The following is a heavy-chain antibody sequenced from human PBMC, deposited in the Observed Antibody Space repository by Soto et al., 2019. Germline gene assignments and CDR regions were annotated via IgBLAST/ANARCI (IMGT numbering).Heavy chain of an antibody. V-gene: IGHV1-3*01. Sequence: VQLVQSGAEVKKPGASEKVSCKASGHTFTSYAMHWVRQAPGQRLEWMGWINAGNGNTKYSQKFQGRVTITRDTSASTAYMELSSLRSEDTAVYYCARGLGLYYFDYWGQGTLVTVSS. CDR2: INAGNGNT. CDR3: ARGLGLYYFDY. CDR1: GHTFTSYA. D-gene: IGHD1-26*01. J-gene: IGHJ4*02.